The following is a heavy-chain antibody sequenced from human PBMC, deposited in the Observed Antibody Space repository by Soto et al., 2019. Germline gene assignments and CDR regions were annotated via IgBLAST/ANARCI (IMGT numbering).Heavy chain of an antibody. D-gene: IGHD2-21*02. CDR1: GDSVSSNSAA. J-gene: IGHJ6*02. CDR3: TKQKGDSRNYNGLDV. V-gene: IGHV6-1*01. Sequence: QVQLQQSGPGLVKPSQTLSLTCAISGDSVSSNSAAWNWIRQSPSRGLEWLGRAYYRSQWFYDSAVSVKSRINVIPDTSKNQFSLQLSSVTPEDTAVYYCTKQKGDSRNYNGLDVWGQGTTVTVSS. CDR2: AYYRSQWFY.